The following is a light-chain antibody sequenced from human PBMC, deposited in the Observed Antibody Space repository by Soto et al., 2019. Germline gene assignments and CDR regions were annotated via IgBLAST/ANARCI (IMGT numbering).Light chain of an antibody. CDR2: EGT. Sequence: QSALTQPASVSGSPGQSITISCTGTSRDVGTYNLVSWYQRHPGKAPKLMVYEGTKRPSGVSNRFSGSKSGNTASLTISGLQAEAEADYYCCSYVGSSTYVFGTGTKVTVL. J-gene: IGLJ1*01. CDR1: SRDVGTYNL. CDR3: CSYVGSSTYV. V-gene: IGLV2-23*01.